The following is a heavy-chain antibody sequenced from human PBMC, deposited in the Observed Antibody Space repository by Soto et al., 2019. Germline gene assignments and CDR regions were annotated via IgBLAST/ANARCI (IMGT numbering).Heavy chain of an antibody. D-gene: IGHD3-16*01. CDR1: GGSISSYY. V-gene: IGHV4-59*01. CDR2: IYYSGST. Sequence: QVQLQESGPGLVKPSETLSLTCTVSGGSISSYYWSWIRQPPGKGLEWIGYIYYSGSTNYNPSLKSRVTIPVDPSKNQFSRKLGSVTAADPAVYSCARDLDGGGGMDVWGQGTTVTVSS. CDR3: ARDLDGGGGMDV. J-gene: IGHJ6*02.